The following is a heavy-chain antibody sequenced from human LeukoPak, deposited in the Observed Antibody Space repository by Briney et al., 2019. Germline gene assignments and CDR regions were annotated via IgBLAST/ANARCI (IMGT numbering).Heavy chain of an antibody. Sequence: GGSLRLSCAASGFTFRSYSMHWVRQAPGKGLEWVSSISSSSSYIYYADSVKGRFTISRDNAKNSLYLQMNSLRAEDTAVYYCASGKFYCGGDCYPDDAFDIWGQGTMVTVSS. J-gene: IGHJ3*02. D-gene: IGHD2-21*02. CDR1: GFTFRSYS. V-gene: IGHV3-21*01. CDR2: ISSSSSYI. CDR3: ASGKFYCGGDCYPDDAFDI.